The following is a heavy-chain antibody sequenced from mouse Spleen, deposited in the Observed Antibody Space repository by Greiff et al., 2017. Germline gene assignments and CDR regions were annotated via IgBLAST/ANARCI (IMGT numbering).Heavy chain of an antibody. V-gene: IGHV14-3*02. Sequence: EVKLMESGAELVKPGASVKLSCTASGFNIKDTYMHWVKQRPEQGLEWIGRIDPANGNTKYDPKFQGKATITADTSSNTAYLQLSSLTSEDTAVYYCAPYYGYAAWFAYWGQGTLVTVSA. CDR3: APYYGYAAWFAY. CDR1: GFNIKDTY. J-gene: IGHJ3*01. D-gene: IGHD1-2*01. CDR2: IDPANGNT.